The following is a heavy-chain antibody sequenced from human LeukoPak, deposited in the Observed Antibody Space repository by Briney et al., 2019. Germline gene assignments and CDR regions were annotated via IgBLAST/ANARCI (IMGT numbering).Heavy chain of an antibody. Sequence: SETLSLTCTVTGGSISTDYWTWIRQPAGKGLEWIGLIYTSGSTNYNPSLKSRVTMSLDTSKNQFSLKLTSVTAADTAVYYCASDFGYWGQGTLVTVSS. CDR1: GGSISTDY. J-gene: IGHJ4*02. CDR3: ASDFGY. CDR2: IYTSGST. V-gene: IGHV4-4*07. D-gene: IGHD3-10*01.